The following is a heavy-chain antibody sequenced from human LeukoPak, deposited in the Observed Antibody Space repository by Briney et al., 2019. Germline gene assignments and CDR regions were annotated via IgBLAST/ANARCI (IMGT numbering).Heavy chain of an antibody. CDR2: IWYDGSNK. CDR1: GFTFSSYG. V-gene: IGHV3-33*01. Sequence: GGSLRLSCAASGFTFSSYGMHRVRQAPGKGLEWVAVIWYDGSNKYYADSVKGRFTISRDNSKNTLYLQMNSLRAEDTAVYYCARDENDYDPVEGDYWGQGTLVTVSS. J-gene: IGHJ4*02. CDR3: ARDENDYDPVEGDY. D-gene: IGHD4-17*01.